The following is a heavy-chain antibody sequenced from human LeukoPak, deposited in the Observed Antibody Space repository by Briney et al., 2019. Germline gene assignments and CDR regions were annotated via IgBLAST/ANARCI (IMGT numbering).Heavy chain of an antibody. CDR1: GLTLTIYS. CDR2: ISISTSYI. J-gene: IGHJ4*02. D-gene: IGHD6-6*01. CDR3: ARGLVSLDY. V-gene: IGHV3-21*01. Sequence: RGCLRLSCAVSGLTLTIYSMNWVRHAPGKWLEWVSSISISTSYIYYADSVNGRFTISRDNAKNTWKLQMNSLRAEDTAVYYCARGLVSLDYWGEGALGTLSS.